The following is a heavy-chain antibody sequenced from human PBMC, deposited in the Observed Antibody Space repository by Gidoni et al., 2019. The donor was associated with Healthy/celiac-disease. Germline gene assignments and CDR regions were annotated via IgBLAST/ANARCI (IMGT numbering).Heavy chain of an antibody. D-gene: IGHD5-12*01. V-gene: IGHV3-66*01. CDR3: ARGRHEMMAKATDY. Sequence: APGKGLEWVSVIYSGGSTYYADSVKGRFTISRDNSKNTLYLQMNSLRAEDTAVYYCARGRHEMMAKATDYWGQGTLVTVSS. CDR2: IYSGGST. J-gene: IGHJ4*02.